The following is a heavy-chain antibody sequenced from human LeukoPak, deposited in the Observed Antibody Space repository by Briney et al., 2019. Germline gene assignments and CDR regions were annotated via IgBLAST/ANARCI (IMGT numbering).Heavy chain of an antibody. D-gene: IGHD6-13*01. Sequence: ASVKVSCKASGYTFTSYGISWVRQAPGQGLDWMGWISTYNGNRNYAPKLQGRVTLTTDTSPSPAQMDPRRLSSGERAVYYGARSIEAAGRHDYWGQGTLVTVSS. V-gene: IGHV1-18*01. CDR2: ISTYNGNR. CDR1: GYTFTSYG. J-gene: IGHJ4*02. CDR3: ARSIEAAGRHDY.